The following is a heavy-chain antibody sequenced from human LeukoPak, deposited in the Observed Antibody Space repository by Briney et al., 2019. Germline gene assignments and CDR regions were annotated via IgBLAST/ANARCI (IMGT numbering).Heavy chain of an antibody. V-gene: IGHV4-34*01. CDR3: ARGRTIFGVGTYDY. J-gene: IGHJ4*02. D-gene: IGHD3-3*01. CDR2: INHSGST. CDR1: GGSFSGYY. Sequence: SETLCLTCAVYGGSFSGYYWSWIRQPPGKGLEWIGEINHSGSTNFNPSLKSRVTISVDTSKNQFSLKLSSVTAADTAVYYCARGRTIFGVGTYDYWGQGTLVTVSS.